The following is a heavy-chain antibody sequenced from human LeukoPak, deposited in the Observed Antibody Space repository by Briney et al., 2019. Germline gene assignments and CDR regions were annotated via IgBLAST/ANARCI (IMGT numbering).Heavy chain of an antibody. V-gene: IGHV3-48*01. CDR3: ARDFQFALKKWFDP. D-gene: IGHD2-8*01. CDR2: ISSSSSTI. Sequence: GGSLRLSCAASGFTFSSYSMNWVRQAPGKGLEWVSYISSSSSTIYYADSVKGRFTVSRDNAKNSLYLQMNSLRAEDTAVYYCARDFQFALKKWFDPWGQGTLVTVSS. CDR1: GFTFSSYS. J-gene: IGHJ5*02.